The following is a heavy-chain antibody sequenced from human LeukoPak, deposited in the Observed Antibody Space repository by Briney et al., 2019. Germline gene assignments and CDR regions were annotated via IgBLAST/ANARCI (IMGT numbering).Heavy chain of an antibody. Sequence: SETLSLTCTVSGGSISSYYWSWIRQPPGKGLEWIGYIYYSGSTNYNPSLKSRVTISVDTSKNQFSLKLSSVTAADTAVYYCARDRYSSGPRDYWGQGTLVTVSS. D-gene: IGHD6-19*01. CDR3: ARDRYSSGPRDY. J-gene: IGHJ4*02. V-gene: IGHV4-59*01. CDR1: GGSISSYY. CDR2: IYYSGST.